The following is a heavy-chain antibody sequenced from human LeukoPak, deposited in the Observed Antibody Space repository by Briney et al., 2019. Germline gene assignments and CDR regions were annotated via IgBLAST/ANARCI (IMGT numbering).Heavy chain of an antibody. CDR1: GFTFSSYA. Sequence: GGSLRLSCAASGFTFSSYAISSVRQAPGKGLEWVSAISGSGGSTSYEDSVKGRFTISRDNSKNTLYLQMNSLRAEDTAVYYCAKDAIFGVVLYDYWGQGTLVTVSS. CDR2: ISGSGGST. CDR3: AKDAIFGVVLYDY. V-gene: IGHV3-23*01. D-gene: IGHD3-3*01. J-gene: IGHJ4*02.